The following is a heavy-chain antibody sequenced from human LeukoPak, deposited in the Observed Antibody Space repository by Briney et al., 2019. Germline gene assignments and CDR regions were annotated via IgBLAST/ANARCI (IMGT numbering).Heavy chain of an antibody. V-gene: IGHV4-59*01. D-gene: IGHD6-6*01. Sequence: SETLSLTCTVSGGSISSYYWSWIRQPPGKGLEWIGYIYYSGSTNYNPSLKSRVTISVDTSKNQFSLKLSPVTAADTAVYYCARAHSSSFEFDYWGQGTLVTVSS. CDR3: ARAHSSSFEFDY. CDR1: GGSISSYY. CDR2: IYYSGST. J-gene: IGHJ4*02.